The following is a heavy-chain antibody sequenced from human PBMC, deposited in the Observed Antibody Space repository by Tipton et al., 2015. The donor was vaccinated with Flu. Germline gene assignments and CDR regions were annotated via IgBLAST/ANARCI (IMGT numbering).Heavy chain of an antibody. CDR1: GFTFSSYW. J-gene: IGHJ6*02. D-gene: IGHD3-10*01. CDR3: ARGGGSGSYRYGMDV. V-gene: IGHV3-74*01. Sequence: SLRLSCAASGFTFSSYWMHWVRHAPGKGLVWVSRINSDGSSTSYADSVKGRFTISRDNAKNTLYLQMNSLRAEDTAVYYCARGGGSGSYRYGMDVWGQGTTVTVSS. CDR2: INSDGSST.